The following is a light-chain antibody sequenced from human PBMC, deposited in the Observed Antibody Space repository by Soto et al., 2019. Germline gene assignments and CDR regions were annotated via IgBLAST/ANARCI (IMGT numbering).Light chain of an antibody. CDR1: QSVSSN. CDR3: QQYNNWSPWT. V-gene: IGKV3-15*01. CDR2: GAS. J-gene: IGKJ1*01. Sequence: EIVMTQSPATLSVSPGERATLSCRASQSVSSNLAWYQQKPGQAPRLLIYGASTRATGIPARCIGSGSGTAFTLTISSLQSADFAVYYCQQYNNWSPWTFGQGTKVEIK.